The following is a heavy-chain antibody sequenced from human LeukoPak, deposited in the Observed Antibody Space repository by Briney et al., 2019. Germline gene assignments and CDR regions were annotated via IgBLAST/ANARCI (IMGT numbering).Heavy chain of an antibody. V-gene: IGHV1-18*01. CDR2: SSAYNGNT. CDR1: GYTFTSFA. CDR3: ARSHIVVVPAAPWTYGMDV. D-gene: IGHD2-2*01. Sequence: ASVKVSCKASGYTFTSFAISWVRQAPGQGLEWMGWSSAYNGNTIYAQKFQGRVTMTRNTSISTAYMELSSLRSEDTAVYYCARSHIVVVPAAPWTYGMDVWGQGTTVTVSS. J-gene: IGHJ6*02.